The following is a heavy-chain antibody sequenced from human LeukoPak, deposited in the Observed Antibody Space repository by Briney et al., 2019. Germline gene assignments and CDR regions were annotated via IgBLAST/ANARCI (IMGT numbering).Heavy chain of an antibody. CDR3: ARSSYNQFDP. D-gene: IGHD1-14*01. Sequence: PSETLSLTCTVSGGSISSYYWSWIRQPPGKGLEWIGYIYYSGSINYNPSLKSRVTISVDTSKNQFSLKLSSVTAADTAVYYCARSSYNQFDPWGQGTLVTVSS. J-gene: IGHJ5*02. V-gene: IGHV4-59*08. CDR1: GGSISSYY. CDR2: IYYSGSI.